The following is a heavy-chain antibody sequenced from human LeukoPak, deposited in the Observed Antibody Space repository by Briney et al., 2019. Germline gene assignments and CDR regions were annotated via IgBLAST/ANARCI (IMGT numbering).Heavy chain of an antibody. V-gene: IGHV3-23*01. CDR2: ISGSGGST. J-gene: IGHJ6*03. CDR3: ANGWLGSDYYYYMDV. Sequence: GGSLRPSCAASGFTFSSYAMSWVRQAPGKGLEWVSAISGSGGSTYCADSVKGRFTISRDNSKNTLYLQMNSLRAEDTAVYYCANGWLGSDYYYYMDVWGKGTTVTVSS. CDR1: GFTFSSYA. D-gene: IGHD3-10*01.